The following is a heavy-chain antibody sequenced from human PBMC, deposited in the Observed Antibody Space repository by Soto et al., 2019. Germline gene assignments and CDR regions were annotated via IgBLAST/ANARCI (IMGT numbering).Heavy chain of an antibody. CDR3: IQSRCGGDCLQSYASYYYYGMDV. CDR2: IYWDDDK. D-gene: IGHD2-21*02. J-gene: IGHJ6*02. CDR1: AFSLSTGGVG. V-gene: IGHV2-5*02. Sequence: QITLKESGATLVKPTQTLTLTCTFSAFSLSTGGVGVGWIRQPPGKALEWLALIYWDDDKRYSPSLRSRLTITKDTSKNQVVLTMTNMDPVDTATYYCIQSRCGGDCLQSYASYYYYGMDVWGQGTTVTVSS.